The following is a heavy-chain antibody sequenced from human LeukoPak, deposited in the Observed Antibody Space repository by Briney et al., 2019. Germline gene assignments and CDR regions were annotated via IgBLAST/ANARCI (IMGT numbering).Heavy chain of an antibody. CDR1: GFTFSSYS. D-gene: IGHD6-13*01. CDR2: ISSSSYI. Sequence: GGSLRLSCAASGFTFSSYSMNWVRQAPGKGLEWVSSISSSSYIYYADSVKGRFTISRDNAKNSLYLQMNSLRAEDTAVYYCARTFSGIAAALKYWGQGTLVTVSS. V-gene: IGHV3-21*01. CDR3: ARTFSGIAAALKY. J-gene: IGHJ4*02.